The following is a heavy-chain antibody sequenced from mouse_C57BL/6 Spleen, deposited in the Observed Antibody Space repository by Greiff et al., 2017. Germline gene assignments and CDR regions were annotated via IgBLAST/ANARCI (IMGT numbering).Heavy chain of an antibody. D-gene: IGHD2-4*01. CDR3: ARRENSDYRFDY. J-gene: IGHJ2*01. Sequence: EVKLMESGGGLVKPGGSLKLSCAASGFTFSDYGMHWVRQAPETGLEWVAYISSGSSTIYYADTVKGRFTISRDNAKHTLFLQRGVGRYEGTAMCYCARRENSDYRFDYWGQGTTRTVSS. CDR2: ISSGSSTI. CDR1: GFTFSDYG. V-gene: IGHV5-17*01.